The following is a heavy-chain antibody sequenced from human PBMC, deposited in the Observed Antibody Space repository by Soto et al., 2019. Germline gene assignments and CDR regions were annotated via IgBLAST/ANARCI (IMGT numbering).Heavy chain of an antibody. V-gene: IGHV3-21*01. CDR1: AFIFSDHS. CDR2: IGDTGTFI. D-gene: IGHD5-18*01. CDR3: ARDQRYLRQGYSDY. Sequence: EVQLVESGGGLVKPGGSLRLSCVGSAFIFSDHSMNWVRQAPGKGLEWVTSIGDTGTFIYYADSVKGRFTISRDNAKNSLFLQMDSLRAEGTAVYYCARDQRYLRQGYSDYWGQGTLVTVSS. J-gene: IGHJ4*02.